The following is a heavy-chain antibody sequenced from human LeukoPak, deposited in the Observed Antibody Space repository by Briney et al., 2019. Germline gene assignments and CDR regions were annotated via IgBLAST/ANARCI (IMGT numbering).Heavy chain of an antibody. Sequence: SETLSLTCTVFGGSISSYYWSWIRQPPGKGLEWIGYIYYSGSTNYNPSLKSRVTISVDTSKNQFSLKLSSVTAADTAVYYCARVQQLDRSYYYYYMDVWGKGTTVTVSS. CDR2: IYYSGST. J-gene: IGHJ6*03. CDR3: ARVQQLDRSYYYYYMDV. V-gene: IGHV4-59*01. D-gene: IGHD6-13*01. CDR1: GGSISSYY.